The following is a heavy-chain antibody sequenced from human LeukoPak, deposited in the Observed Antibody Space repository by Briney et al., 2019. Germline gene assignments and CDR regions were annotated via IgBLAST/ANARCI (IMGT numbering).Heavy chain of an antibody. CDR2: IYSSGST. D-gene: IGHD3-22*01. J-gene: IGHJ6*03. CDR1: GGSISSGSYY. V-gene: IGHV4-61*02. CDR3: ARVLYYYDSSGYFTRDYYYYYMDV. Sequence: SETLSLTCTVSGGSISSGSYYWSWIRQPAGKGLEWIGRIYSSGSTNYNPSLKSRVTISVDTSKNQFSLKLSSVTAADTAVYYCARVLYYYDSSGYFTRDYYYYYMDVWGKGTTVTISS.